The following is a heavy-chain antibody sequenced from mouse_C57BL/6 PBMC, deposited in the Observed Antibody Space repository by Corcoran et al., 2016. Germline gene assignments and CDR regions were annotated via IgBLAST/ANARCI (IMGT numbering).Heavy chain of an antibody. Sequence: EVQLQQSGPELVKPGASVKISCKASGYTFTDYYMNWVKQSPGKSLEWIGDINPNNGGTSYNQQFKGKATLTVDKSSSTAYMELRSLTSEDSAVYYCARSYGNRYAMDYWGQGTSVTVSS. V-gene: IGHV1-26*01. CDR1: GYTFTDYY. CDR2: INPNNGGT. CDR3: ARSYGNRYAMDY. J-gene: IGHJ4*01. D-gene: IGHD2-1*01.